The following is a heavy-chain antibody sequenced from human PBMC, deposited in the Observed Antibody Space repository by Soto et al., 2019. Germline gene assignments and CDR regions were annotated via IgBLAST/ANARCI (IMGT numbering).Heavy chain of an antibody. CDR2: IDPSDSYT. Sequence: GESLKISCKGSGYSFTSYWISWVRQMPGKGLEWMGRIDPSDSYTNYSPSFQGHVTISADKSISTAYLQWSSLKASDTAMYYCARHSSYGDYFGGMDVWGQGTTVTVSS. V-gene: IGHV5-10-1*01. CDR3: ARHSSYGDYFGGMDV. J-gene: IGHJ6*02. CDR1: GYSFTSYW. D-gene: IGHD4-17*01.